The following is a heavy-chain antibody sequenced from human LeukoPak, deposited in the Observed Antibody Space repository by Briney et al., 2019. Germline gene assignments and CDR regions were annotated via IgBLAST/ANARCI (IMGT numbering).Heavy chain of an antibody. D-gene: IGHD5-12*01. J-gene: IGHJ4*02. Sequence: PGGSLRLSCAASGFTFSSYAMSWVRQAPGKGLMWVSRINSDGSITNYADSVKGRFTISRDNAKNTLYLQMNSLRAEDTAVYYCARVRATFSPHFDNWGQGTLVTVSS. V-gene: IGHV3-74*01. CDR2: INSDGSIT. CDR1: GFTFSSYA. CDR3: ARVRATFSPHFDN.